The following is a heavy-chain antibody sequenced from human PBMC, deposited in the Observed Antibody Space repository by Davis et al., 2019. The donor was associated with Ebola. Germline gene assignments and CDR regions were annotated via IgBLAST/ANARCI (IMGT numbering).Heavy chain of an antibody. CDR3: ARGITMVRGRDWFDP. CDR2: ISAYNGNT. J-gene: IGHJ5*02. D-gene: IGHD3-10*01. Sequence: ASVKVSCKASGYTFTSYGISWVRQAPGQGLEWMGWISAYNGNTNYAQKLQGRVTMTTGTSTSTAYMELRSLRSDDTAVYYCARGITMVRGRDWFDPWGQGTLVTVSS. CDR1: GYTFTSYG. V-gene: IGHV1-18*01.